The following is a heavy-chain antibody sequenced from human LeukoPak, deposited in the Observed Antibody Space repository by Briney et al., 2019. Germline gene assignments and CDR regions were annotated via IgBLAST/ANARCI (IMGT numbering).Heavy chain of an antibody. D-gene: IGHD5-12*01. CDR1: RGSINLYY. J-gene: IGHJ4*02. Sequence: SETLSLTCTVPRGSINLYYWSWIRQPPGKGLEWIGCIYYSGSTNYNPSLKSRVTISVDTSKNQFSLKLSSVTAADTAVYYCARRRGYSGYDYDYWGQGTLVTVSS. CDR3: ARRRGYSGYDYDY. V-gene: IGHV4-59*01. CDR2: IYYSGST.